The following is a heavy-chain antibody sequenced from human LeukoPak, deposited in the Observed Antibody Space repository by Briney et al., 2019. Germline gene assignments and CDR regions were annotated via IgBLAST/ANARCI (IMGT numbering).Heavy chain of an antibody. Sequence: GGSLRLSCAASGFTFSGAWMHWVRQAPGKGLVWVSRINNDGTTTMYADTVKGRFTLSRDNAKNTLYLQMNSLRAEDTAVYYCARVSGPGMNEYFHLWGQGTLVTVSS. CDR2: INNDGTTT. V-gene: IGHV3-74*03. CDR3: ARVSGPGMNEYFHL. CDR1: GFTFSGAW. D-gene: IGHD3-10*01. J-gene: IGHJ1*01.